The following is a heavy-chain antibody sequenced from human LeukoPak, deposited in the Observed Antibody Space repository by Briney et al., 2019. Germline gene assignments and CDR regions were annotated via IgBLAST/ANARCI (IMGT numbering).Heavy chain of an antibody. D-gene: IGHD3-3*01. CDR3: ARAPYEIGGYYPEYFRQ. Sequence: GGSLTLSCAASGFTFSTYWMHWVRQAPGKGLVWVSRIKSDGSTNYADSVKGRFTISSDNGKHTLSLQMNSLRPEDRGVYYCARAPYEIGGYYPEYFRQWGQGTVVSVSS. CDR2: IKSDGST. CDR1: GFTFSTYW. V-gene: IGHV3-74*01. J-gene: IGHJ1*01.